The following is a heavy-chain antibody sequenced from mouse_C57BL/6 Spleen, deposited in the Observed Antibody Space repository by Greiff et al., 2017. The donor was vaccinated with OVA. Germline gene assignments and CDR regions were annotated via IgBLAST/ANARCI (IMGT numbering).Heavy chain of an antibody. D-gene: IGHD2-10*01. Sequence: QVQLQQSGAELVKPGASVKMSCKASGYTFTSYWITWVKQRPGQGLEWIGDIYPGSGSTNYNEKFKSKATLTVDTSSSTAYMQLSSLTSEDSAVYYSARRPAYSLGAMDYWGQGTSVTVSS. J-gene: IGHJ4*01. CDR3: ARRPAYSLGAMDY. V-gene: IGHV1-55*01. CDR2: IYPGSGST. CDR1: GYTFTSYW.